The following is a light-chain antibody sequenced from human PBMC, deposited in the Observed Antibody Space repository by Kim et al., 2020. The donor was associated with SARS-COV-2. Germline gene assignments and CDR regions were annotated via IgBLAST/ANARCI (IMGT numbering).Light chain of an antibody. Sequence: QSALTQPPSASGSPGQSVTISCTGTSSDVGGYNFVSWYQHHPGKAPKLMIYEVSKWPSGVPDRFSGSKSGNTASLTVSGLQAEDEADYYCTSYAGSNNWVFGGGTQLTVL. CDR1: SSDVGGYNF. V-gene: IGLV2-8*01. CDR3: TSYAGSNNWV. J-gene: IGLJ3*02. CDR2: EVS.